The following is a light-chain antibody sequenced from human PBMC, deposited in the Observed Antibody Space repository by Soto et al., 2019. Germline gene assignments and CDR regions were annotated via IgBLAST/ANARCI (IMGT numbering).Light chain of an antibody. Sequence: EIVLTQSPGTLSLSPGDRATLSCRTSQTIRGSFLAWYQQKPGQAPRLLIYGASSRAIGIPDRFSGGGSGTDFTLTISRLEPEDFANYYCQQYGSSFLTFGGGTKVDIK. J-gene: IGKJ4*01. CDR1: QTIRGSF. V-gene: IGKV3-20*01. CDR2: GAS. CDR3: QQYGSSFLT.